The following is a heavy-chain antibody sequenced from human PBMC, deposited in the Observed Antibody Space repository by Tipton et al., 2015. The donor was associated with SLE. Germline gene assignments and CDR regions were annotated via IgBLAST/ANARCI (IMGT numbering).Heavy chain of an antibody. J-gene: IGHJ4*02. CDR3: AKDGSGSPGDY. Sequence: SLRLSCAASGFTFSSYSMNWVRQAPGKGLEWVSYISSSSSYIYYADSVKGRFTISRDNAKNSLYLQMNSLRAEDTAVYYCAKDGSGSPGDYWGQGTLVTVSS. CDR2: ISSSSSYI. CDR1: GFTFSSYS. V-gene: IGHV3-21*05. D-gene: IGHD1-26*01.